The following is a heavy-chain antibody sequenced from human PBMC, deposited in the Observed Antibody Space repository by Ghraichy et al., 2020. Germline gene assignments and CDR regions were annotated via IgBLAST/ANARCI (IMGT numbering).Heavy chain of an antibody. CDR1: GGSFSGYY. J-gene: IGHJ4*02. CDR3: ARDRRRGVVVKRTDDY. D-gene: IGHD3-22*01. CDR2: INHSGTT. Sequence: GSLRLSCAVYGGSFSGYYWSWIRQPQGKGLEWIGEINHSGTTNYNPSLKSRVTISVDTSKNQFSLKLSSVTAADTAVYYCARDRRRGVVVKRTDDYWGQGTLATVSS. V-gene: IGHV4-34*01.